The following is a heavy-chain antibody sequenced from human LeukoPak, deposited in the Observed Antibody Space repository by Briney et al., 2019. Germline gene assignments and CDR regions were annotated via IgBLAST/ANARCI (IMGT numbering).Heavy chain of an antibody. D-gene: IGHD6-13*01. Sequence: GGSLRLSCAASGFTFSSYGMPWVRQAPGKGLEWVAFIRCDGSNKYYADSVKGRFTISRDNSKNTLYLQMNSLRAEDTAVYYSASWSRYSGSWYGDVFDSCGQGTMVTVSS. J-gene: IGHJ3*02. CDR1: GFTFSSYG. CDR2: IRCDGSNK. CDR3: ASWSRYSGSWYGDVFDS. V-gene: IGHV3-30*02.